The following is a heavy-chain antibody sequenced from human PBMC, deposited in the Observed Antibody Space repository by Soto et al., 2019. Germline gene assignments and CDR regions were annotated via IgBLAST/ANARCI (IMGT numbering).Heavy chain of an antibody. CDR1: GDSISTRSNY. J-gene: IGHJ1*01. Sequence: QLQLQESGPGLVKPSETLSLTCTVSGDSISTRSNYWAWIRQPPGKGLEWTGSIYYTGGTYYNPSLKSRVTLFLETSKNQFSLNLNSVTAAEAAVYYCAIEGPPIRAHNPPEYFTHGGKGTPLTSSS. CDR3: AIEGPPIRAHNPPEYFTH. V-gene: IGHV4-39*02. CDR2: IYYTGGT.